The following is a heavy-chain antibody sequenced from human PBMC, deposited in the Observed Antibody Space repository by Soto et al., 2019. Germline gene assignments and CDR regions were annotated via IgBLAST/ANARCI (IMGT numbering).Heavy chain of an antibody. CDR1: GYSITSYW. CDR3: TRGGVATRTFDY. CDR2: IFPDDSDT. D-gene: IGHD3-3*01. J-gene: IGHJ4*02. Sequence: GESLKISCKASGYSITSYWIAWVRQMPGQGLEWMGIIFPDDSDTRYSPSFQGQVTISADRSISTAYVQWSSLKASDTAMYYCTRGGVATRTFDYWGQGTLVTVSS. V-gene: IGHV5-51*01.